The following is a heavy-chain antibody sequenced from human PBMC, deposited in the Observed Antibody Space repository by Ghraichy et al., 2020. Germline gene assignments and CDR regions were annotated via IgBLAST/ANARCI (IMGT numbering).Heavy chain of an antibody. CDR2: IGTAGDT. CDR3: ARTGSSGYYWNYGMDV. D-gene: IGHD3-22*01. J-gene: IGHJ6*02. Sequence: GESLNISCAASGFTFSSYDMHWVRQATGKGLEWVSAIGTAGDTYYPGSVKGRFTISRENAKNSLYLQMNSLRAGGTAVYYCARTGSSGYYWNYGMDVWGQGTTVTVSS. V-gene: IGHV3-13*01. CDR1: GFTFSSYD.